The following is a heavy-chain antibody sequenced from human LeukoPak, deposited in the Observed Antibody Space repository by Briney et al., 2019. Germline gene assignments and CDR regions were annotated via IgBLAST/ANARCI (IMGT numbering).Heavy chain of an antibody. V-gene: IGHV3-66*02. J-gene: IGHJ3*01. Sequence: PGGSLRLSCAASGFTVSNSYMTWVRQAPGKGLEWVSIIYSGGSTDYADSVKGRFTISRDSTKNTLYLQMNSLRAEDTAVYYCAGVLRGGASGFAFNFWGQGTMVTVSS. CDR3: AGVLRGGASGFAFNF. CDR1: GFTVSNSY. CDR2: IYSGGST. D-gene: IGHD2-21*01.